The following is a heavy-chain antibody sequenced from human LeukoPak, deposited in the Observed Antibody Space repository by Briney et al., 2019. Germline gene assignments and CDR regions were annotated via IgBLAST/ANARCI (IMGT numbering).Heavy chain of an antibody. Sequence: GASVKVSCKASGYTFTSYGISWVRQAPGQGLEWMGWISGYNGNTNYAQKFQGRVTMTTDTSTSTVFMELRSLRSDDTAVYYCAREHCSGGSCYSIYYYYYMDVWGKGTTVTVSS. V-gene: IGHV1-18*01. CDR3: AREHCSGGSCYSIYYYYYMDV. J-gene: IGHJ6*03. CDR1: GYTFTSYG. CDR2: ISGYNGNT. D-gene: IGHD2-15*01.